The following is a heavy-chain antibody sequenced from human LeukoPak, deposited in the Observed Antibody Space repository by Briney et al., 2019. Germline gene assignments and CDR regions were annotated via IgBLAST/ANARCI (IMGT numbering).Heavy chain of an antibody. CDR2: INDSGSS. V-gene: IGHV4-34*01. CDR1: GGSFSGYY. CDR3: ARVVCRWYGPPRCYFDY. Sequence: SETLSLTCAVSGGSFSGYYWSWIRQPPGKGLEWIGDINDSGSSNYNPYLKSRVTISVDTSKNQFSLKLSSVTAADTAVYYCARVVCRWYGPPRCYFDYWGQGTLVTVSS. J-gene: IGHJ4*02. D-gene: IGHD6-13*01.